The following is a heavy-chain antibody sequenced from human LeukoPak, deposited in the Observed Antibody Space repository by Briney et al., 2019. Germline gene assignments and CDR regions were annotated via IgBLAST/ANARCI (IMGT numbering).Heavy chain of an antibody. CDR1: GFAFSSYA. Sequence: GRSLRLSCAVSGFAFSSYAMHWVRQAPGKGLEWVAVISYDGSNKDYADSVQGRFTISRDNYKNTLYLQMNSLRAEDTAFYYCARMRQQLVHPPRNCFDPWGQGTLVIVSS. CDR2: ISYDGSNK. D-gene: IGHD6-13*01. J-gene: IGHJ5*02. V-gene: IGHV3-30-3*01. CDR3: ARMRQQLVHPPRNCFDP.